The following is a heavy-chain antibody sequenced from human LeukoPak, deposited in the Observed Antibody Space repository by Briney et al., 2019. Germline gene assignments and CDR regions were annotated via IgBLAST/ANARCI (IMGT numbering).Heavy chain of an antibody. D-gene: IGHD1-14*01. Sequence: SETLSLTCTVSGGSISSSSYYWSWIRQPAGKGLEWIGRIYTSGSTNYNPSLKSRVTMSVDTSKNQFSLKLSSVTAADTAVYYCARDHSRTSYYFDYWGQGTLVTVSS. CDR3: ARDHSRTSYYFDY. CDR2: IYTSGST. CDR1: GGSISSSSYY. J-gene: IGHJ4*02. V-gene: IGHV4-61*02.